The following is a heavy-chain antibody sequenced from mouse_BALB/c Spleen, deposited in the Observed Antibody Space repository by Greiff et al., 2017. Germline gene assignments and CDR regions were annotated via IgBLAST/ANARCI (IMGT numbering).Heavy chain of an antibody. CDR3: ARPLYEGYAMDY. Sequence: EVQVVESGGGLVKPGGSLKLSCAASGFTFSSYAMSWVRQSPEKRLEWVAEISSGGSYTYYPDTVTGRFTISRDNAKNTLYLEMSSLRSEDTAMYYCARPLYEGYAMDYWGQGTSVTVSS. CDR1: GFTFSSYA. D-gene: IGHD1-1*01. V-gene: IGHV5-9-4*01. J-gene: IGHJ4*01. CDR2: ISSGGSYT.